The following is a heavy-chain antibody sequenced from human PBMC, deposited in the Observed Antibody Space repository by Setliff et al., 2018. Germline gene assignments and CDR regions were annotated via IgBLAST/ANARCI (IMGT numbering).Heavy chain of an antibody. CDR2: IDPKSGRT. CDR1: GYTFTSYD. CDR3: ARVSEQYLAFDY. D-gene: IGHD4-4*01. Sequence: ASVKVSCKASGYTFTSYDINWVRQATGQGLEWMGWIDPKSGRTKYAVKFQGRVTMTRDTSSSTIYMEVNSLTSDDTAVYFCARVSEQYLAFDYWGQGTLVTVSS. J-gene: IGHJ4*02. V-gene: IGHV1-2*02.